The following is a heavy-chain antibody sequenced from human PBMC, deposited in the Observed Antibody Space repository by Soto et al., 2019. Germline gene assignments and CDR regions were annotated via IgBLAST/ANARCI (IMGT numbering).Heavy chain of an antibody. CDR2: ISSSGSTI. Sequence: GGSLRLSCAASGTTFSDYYMSWIRQAPGKGLEGVSYISSSGSTIYYADSVKGRFTISRDNAKNSLYLQMNSLRAEDTSVYYCARLCDDSSGYPHFILPWGQGTPVPVSS. CDR3: ARLCDDSSGYPHFILP. V-gene: IGHV3-11*01. J-gene: IGHJ5*02. CDR1: GTTFSDYY. D-gene: IGHD3-22*01.